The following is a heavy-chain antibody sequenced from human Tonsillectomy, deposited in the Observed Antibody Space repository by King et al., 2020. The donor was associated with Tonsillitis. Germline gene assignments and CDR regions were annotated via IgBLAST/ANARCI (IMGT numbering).Heavy chain of an antibody. CDR3: ASPYPVLKY. CDR2: IFYSGST. CDR1: GGSISTYF. J-gene: IGHJ4*02. Sequence: HVQLQESGPGLVKPSETLSLTCSVSGGSISTYFWTWIRQPPGKGLEWIGYIFYSGSTNYNPSPKSRVTISVDTSKNQCPLNLSSVTAADTAVYYCASPYPVLKYWGQGTLVTVSS. V-gene: IGHV4-59*01. D-gene: IGHD3-9*01.